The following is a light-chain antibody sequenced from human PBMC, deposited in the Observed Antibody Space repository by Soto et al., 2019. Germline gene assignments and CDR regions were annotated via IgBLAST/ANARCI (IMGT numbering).Light chain of an antibody. Sequence: QSVLTPPPSLSGAPGQRVTISCTGSSSDIGAGSEVHWYQPLPGTAPKLLIFGSTNRPSGVPDRFSGSKSATSASLAITGLQAEYEADYYCQSYDNSLSAYVFGTGTKLTVL. CDR1: SSDIGAGSE. CDR2: GST. J-gene: IGLJ1*01. CDR3: QSYDNSLSAYV. V-gene: IGLV1-40*01.